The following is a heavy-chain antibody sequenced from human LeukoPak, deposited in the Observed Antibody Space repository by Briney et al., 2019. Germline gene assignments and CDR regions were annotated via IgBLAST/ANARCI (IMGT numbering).Heavy chain of an antibody. CDR2: IYYSGST. Sequence: SETLSLTCTVSGGSISNSSYYWGWIRQPPGKGLEWIGSIYYSGSTYYNPSLKSRVTISVDTSKNQFSLKLSSVTAADTAVYYCARRSHKDRRAAFDIWGQGTMVTVSS. CDR3: ARRSHKDRRAAFDI. CDR1: GGSISNSSYY. J-gene: IGHJ3*02. V-gene: IGHV4-39*01. D-gene: IGHD1-14*01.